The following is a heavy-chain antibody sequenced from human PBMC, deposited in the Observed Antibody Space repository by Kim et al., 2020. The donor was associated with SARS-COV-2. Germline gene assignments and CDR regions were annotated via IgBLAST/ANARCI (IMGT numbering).Heavy chain of an antibody. CDR3: AREELEGYSYGLRIYYYYYGMDV. V-gene: IGHV3-30*04. CDR1: GFTFSSYA. CDR2: ISYDGSNK. J-gene: IGHJ6*02. D-gene: IGHD5-18*01. Sequence: GGSLRLSCAASGFTFSSYAMHWVRQAPCKGLEWVAVISYDGSNKYYADSVKGRFTISRDNSKNTLYLQMNSLRAEDTAVYYCAREELEGYSYGLRIYYYYYGMDVWDQGTTVTVSS.